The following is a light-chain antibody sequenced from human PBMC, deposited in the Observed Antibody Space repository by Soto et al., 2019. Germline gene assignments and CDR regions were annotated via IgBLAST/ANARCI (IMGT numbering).Light chain of an antibody. Sequence: AIRMTQSPSSFSASTGDRVTITCRASRDIGSDLSWYQQKPGKAPTLLIYAASNLQSGVPSRFSGSGSGTDFTLTISSLQPEDFATYYCLQDYNYPLTFGGGTKVDI. CDR1: RDIGSD. CDR2: AAS. CDR3: LQDYNYPLT. J-gene: IGKJ4*01. V-gene: IGKV1-6*01.